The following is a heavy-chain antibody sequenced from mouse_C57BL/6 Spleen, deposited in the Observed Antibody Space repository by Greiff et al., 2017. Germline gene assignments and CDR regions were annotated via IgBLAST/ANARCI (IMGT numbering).Heavy chain of an antibody. CDR3: ARNDYDDRDYAMDY. V-gene: IGHV1-81*01. D-gene: IGHD2-4*01. CDR2: IYPRSGNT. J-gene: IGHJ4*01. Sequence: QVQLQQSGAELVRPGASVKLSCKASGYTFTSYGISWVKQRTGQGLEWIGEIYPRSGNTYYNEKFKGKATLTADKSSSTAYIKLRSLTSEDSAVYFCARNDYDDRDYAMDYWGQGTSVTVSS. CDR1: GYTFTSYG.